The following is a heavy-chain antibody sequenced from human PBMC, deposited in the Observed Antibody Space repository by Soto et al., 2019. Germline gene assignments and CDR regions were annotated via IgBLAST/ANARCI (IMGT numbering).Heavy chain of an antibody. CDR1: GFTFRSYV. Sequence: QVQLVESGGGVVQPGTSLRLSCVGSGFTFRSYVIHWVRQAPGKGLEWVALTSYDGTNNYYGDSVKGRFTISRDNSKNTGDLQIDSLSLEDTSLYYGARWGTTGGLDVWGPGILVSVSS. V-gene: IGHV3-30*19. CDR3: ARWGTTGGLDV. D-gene: IGHD3-16*01. CDR2: TSYDGTNN. J-gene: IGHJ4*01.